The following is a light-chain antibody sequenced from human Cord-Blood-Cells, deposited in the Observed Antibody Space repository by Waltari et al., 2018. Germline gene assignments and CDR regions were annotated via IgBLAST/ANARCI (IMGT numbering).Light chain of an antibody. CDR1: QSVSSY. CDR2: DAS. V-gene: IGKV3-11*01. Sequence: DIVLTRSPATLSLSPGERATLSCRASQSVSSYLAWYQQKPGQAPRLLIYDASNRATGIPARFSGSGSGTDFTLTISSLEPEDFAVYYCQQRSNWLTFGGGTKVEIK. CDR3: QQRSNWLT. J-gene: IGKJ4*01.